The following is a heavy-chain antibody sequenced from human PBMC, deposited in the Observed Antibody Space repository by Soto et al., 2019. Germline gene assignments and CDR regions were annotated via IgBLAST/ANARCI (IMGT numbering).Heavy chain of an antibody. Sequence: QVQLVQSGAEVKKPGASVKVSCKASGYTFTGYYMHWVRQAPGQGLECMGWINPNSGGRNYAQKFPPCITMTTDISISTAYMELSRLRAGDPGVYSCSRETRVTTGVGRRGGYYYYGMDVWGRGTTVTVSS. V-gene: IGHV1-2*04. J-gene: IGHJ6*02. CDR2: INPNSGGR. CDR3: SRETRVTTGVGRRGGYYYYGMDV. CDR1: GYTFTGYY. D-gene: IGHD3-22*01.